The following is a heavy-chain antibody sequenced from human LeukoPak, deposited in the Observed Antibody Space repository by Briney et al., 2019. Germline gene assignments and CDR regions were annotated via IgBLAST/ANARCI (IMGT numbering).Heavy chain of an antibody. CDR1: GGSISSYY. CDR2: FHHSGST. Sequence: SETLSLTCTVSGGSISSYYWTWLRQSPGKGLEWIGFFHHSGSTNYNPSFKSRVTISADTSNNHFSLRLTSVTAADTAVYYCAGGWLPDKNDFWGQGTLVTVSA. J-gene: IGHJ4*02. D-gene: IGHD5-24*01. V-gene: IGHV4-59*01. CDR3: AGGWLPDKNDF.